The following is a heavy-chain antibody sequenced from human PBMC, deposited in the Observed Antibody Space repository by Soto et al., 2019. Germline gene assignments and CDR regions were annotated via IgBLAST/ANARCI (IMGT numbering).Heavy chain of an antibody. D-gene: IGHD3-3*01. CDR1: VFTFSSYE. J-gene: IGHJ3*02. Sequence: PGGSLRLSCAASVFTFSSYEMNWVRQAPGKGLEWVSYISSSGSTRYYADSVKGRFTISRDNAKNSLYLQMNSLRAEDTAVYYCARRRITIFGVVINDAFDIWGQGTMVTVSS. CDR3: ARRRITIFGVVINDAFDI. V-gene: IGHV3-48*03. CDR2: ISSSGSTR.